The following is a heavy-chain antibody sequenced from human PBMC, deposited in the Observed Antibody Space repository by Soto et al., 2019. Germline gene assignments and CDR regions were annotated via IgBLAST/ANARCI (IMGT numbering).Heavy chain of an antibody. D-gene: IGHD3-10*02. J-gene: IGHJ6*02. Sequence: SRTDTGAGVNSRSRGDCWSRKRQHPGKGLEWIGYIYYSGSTYYNPSLKSRVTISVDTSKNQFSLKLSSVTAADTAVYYCARAVPRGNGMDVWGPGPSVTVSS. CDR2: IYYSGST. CDR1: GVNSRSRGDC. CDR3: ARAVPRGNGMDV. V-gene: IGHV4-31*03.